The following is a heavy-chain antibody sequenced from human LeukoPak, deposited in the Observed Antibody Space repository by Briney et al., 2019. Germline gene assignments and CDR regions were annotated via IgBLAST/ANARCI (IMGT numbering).Heavy chain of an antibody. D-gene: IGHD3-22*01. J-gene: IGHJ6*02. Sequence: PSETLSLTCTVSGGSISTYYWSWIRQPPGKGLEWIGYIYYGGSTNYNPSLKSRVTISVDTSKNQFSLKLSFVAAADTAVYYCARGDYYDSSAPYYYGIDVWGQGTTVTVSS. CDR3: ARGDYYDSSAPYYYGIDV. CDR2: IYYGGST. CDR1: GGSISTYY. V-gene: IGHV4-59*08.